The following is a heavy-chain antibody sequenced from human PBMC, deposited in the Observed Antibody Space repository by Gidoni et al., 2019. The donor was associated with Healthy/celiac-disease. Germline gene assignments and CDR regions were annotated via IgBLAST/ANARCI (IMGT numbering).Heavy chain of an antibody. V-gene: IGHV3-74*01. J-gene: IGHJ6*02. CDR1: GFTFSSYW. D-gene: IGHD2-15*01. CDR3: ARDAPVVVAATLGYYYYYGMDV. CDR2: MNSDGSST. Sequence: EVQLVESGGGLVQPGGSLRLPCAASGFTFSSYWMHWVRQAPGKGLVWVSRMNSDGSSTSYADSVKGRFTISRDNAKNTLYLQMNSLRAEDTAVYYCARDAPVVVAATLGYYYYYGMDVWGQGTTVTVSS.